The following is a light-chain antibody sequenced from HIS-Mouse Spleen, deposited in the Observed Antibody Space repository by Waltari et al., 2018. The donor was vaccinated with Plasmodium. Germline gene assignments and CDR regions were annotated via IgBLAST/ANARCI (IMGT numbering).Light chain of an antibody. CDR3: QQSYSTPPT. CDR1: QSVSSN. V-gene: IGKV3-15*01. Sequence: EIVMTQSPATLSVSPGERATLSCRASQSVSSNLAWYQQKPGQAPRLLIYGASTRATGIPARFSGSGSGTEFTLTISSLQSEDFATYYCQQSYSTPPTFGGGTKVKIK. J-gene: IGKJ4*01. CDR2: GAS.